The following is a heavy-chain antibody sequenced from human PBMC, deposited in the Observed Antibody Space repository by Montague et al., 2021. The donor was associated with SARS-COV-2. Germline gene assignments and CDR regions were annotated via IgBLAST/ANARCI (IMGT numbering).Heavy chain of an antibody. D-gene: IGHD3-3*01. CDR2: IHYSGST. J-gene: IGHJ6*03. V-gene: IGHV4-39*01. CDR3: ARGDFGVVIIPYYYYYMDV. CDR1: GRSIGGSNYY. Sequence: SETLSLTCTVSGRSIGGSNYYWGWIRQPPGKGLEWIGTIHYSGSTYYKPSLKSRVTTSLDTSKNQFSLKLSSVTAADTAVYYCARGDFGVVIIPYYYYYMDVWGKGTTVTVSS.